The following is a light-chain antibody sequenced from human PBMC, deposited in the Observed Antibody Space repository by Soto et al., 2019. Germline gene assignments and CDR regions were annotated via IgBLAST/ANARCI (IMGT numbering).Light chain of an antibody. J-gene: IGLJ2*01. CDR2: GNT. V-gene: IGLV1-40*01. CDR3: SSYTSSSTVV. Sequence: QSVLTQPPSVSGAPGQRVTIPCTGSSSNIGAGYDVHWYQQLPGTVPKLLIYGNTNRPSGVPDRFSGSKSGTSASLVITGLQAEDEADYYCSSYTSSSTVVFGGGTQLTVL. CDR1: SSNIGAGYD.